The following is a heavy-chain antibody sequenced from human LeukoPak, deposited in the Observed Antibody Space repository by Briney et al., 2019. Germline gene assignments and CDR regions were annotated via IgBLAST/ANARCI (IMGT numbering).Heavy chain of an antibody. J-gene: IGHJ4*02. CDR3: ARGRYSGYDYFDY. Sequence: GGSLRLSCAASGFTFSSYSMNWVRQAPGKGLVWVSRINSDGSSTSYADSVKGRFTISRDNAKNTLYLQMNSLRAEDTAVYYCARGRYSGYDYFDYWGQGTLVTVSS. D-gene: IGHD5-12*01. CDR1: GFTFSSYS. V-gene: IGHV3-74*01. CDR2: INSDGSST.